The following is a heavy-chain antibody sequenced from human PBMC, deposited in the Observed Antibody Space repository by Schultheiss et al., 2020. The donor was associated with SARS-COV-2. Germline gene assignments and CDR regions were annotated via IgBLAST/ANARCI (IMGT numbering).Heavy chain of an antibody. D-gene: IGHD2-2*02. CDR2: IIPIFGTA. Sequence: SVKVSCKASGGALSSNGVSWVRQAPGQRLEWMGRIIPIFGTANYAQKFQGRVTITADKSTSTAYMELSSLRSEDTAVYYCAVYCSSTSCYNRDYGMDVWGQGTTVTVSS. CDR1: GGALSSNG. V-gene: IGHV1-69*06. J-gene: IGHJ6*02. CDR3: AVYCSSTSCYNRDYGMDV.